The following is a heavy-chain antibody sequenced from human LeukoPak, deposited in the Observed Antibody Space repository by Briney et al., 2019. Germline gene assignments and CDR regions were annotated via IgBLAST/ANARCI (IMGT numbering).Heavy chain of an antibody. CDR1: GFTFGAYA. D-gene: IGHD2-2*01. CDR2: ISGDGGTT. V-gene: IGHV3-23*01. CDR3: AKQAAIKSGAFDS. J-gene: IGHJ4*02. Sequence: GGSLRLSCAASGFTFGAYAMSWVRQAPGKGLEWVSFISGDGGTTFYADSVKGRFTISRVNSQSTLYLQVRSLTAEDTALYYCAKQAAIKSGAFDSWGQGTLVTVSS.